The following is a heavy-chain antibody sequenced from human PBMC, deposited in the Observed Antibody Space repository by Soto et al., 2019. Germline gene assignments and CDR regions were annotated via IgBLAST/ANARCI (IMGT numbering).Heavy chain of an antibody. CDR3: AFPSTNDFDY. D-gene: IGHD1-1*01. CDR1: GDSINTNNW. V-gene: IGHV4-4*02. J-gene: IGHJ4*02. Sequence: QVQLQESGPGLVKPSGTLSLTCAVSGDSINTNNWWSWVRQPPGKGLEWIGEIYHSGSTNYNPSLKRRVTMSRDNSRNQFSLILSSVTAADTAVYYCAFPSTNDFDYWGQGTLVTVSS. CDR2: IYHSGST.